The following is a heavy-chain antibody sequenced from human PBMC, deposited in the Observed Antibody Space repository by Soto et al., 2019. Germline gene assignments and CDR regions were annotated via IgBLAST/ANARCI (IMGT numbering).Heavy chain of an antibody. Sequence: QITLKESGPTLVKPTQTLTLTCTFSGFSLSTSGVGVGWIRQPPGKALEWLAIIYWDDDMRYSPSLKSRLTITKDTSKNQVVLTLTNMDPVDTATYYCARRRTSSSLFDYWGQGTLVTVSS. CDR2: IYWDDDM. D-gene: IGHD6-6*01. V-gene: IGHV2-5*02. CDR3: ARRRTSSSLFDY. J-gene: IGHJ4*02. CDR1: GFSLSTSGVG.